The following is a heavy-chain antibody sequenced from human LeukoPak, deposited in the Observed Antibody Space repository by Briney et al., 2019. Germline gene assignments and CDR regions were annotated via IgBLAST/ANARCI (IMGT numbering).Heavy chain of an antibody. D-gene: IGHD3-22*01. V-gene: IGHV3-9*01. J-gene: IGHJ4*02. CDR2: ISWNSGSI. CDR1: GFTFDDYA. Sequence: GGSLRLSCAASGFTFDDYAMHWVRQAPGKGLEWVSGISWNSGSIGYADSVKGRFTISRDNAKNPLYLQMNSLRAEDTALYYCAKAYGATYYYDSSGYYYYFDYWGQGTLVTVSS. CDR3: AKAYGATYYYDSSGYYYYFDY.